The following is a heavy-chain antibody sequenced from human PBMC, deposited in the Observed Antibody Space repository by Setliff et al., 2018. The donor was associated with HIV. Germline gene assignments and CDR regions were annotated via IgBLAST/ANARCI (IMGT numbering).Heavy chain of an antibody. D-gene: IGHD6-6*01. J-gene: IGHJ4*01. CDR3: ARSSRSSPFWFDY. Sequence: PSETLSLTCTVSGGSINNDIYFWTWIRQRPGKGLEWIGYIYYSGSTHSNPSPKSRLTISVDTSSNQFSLKLNSVTAADTAIYYCARSSRSSPFWFDYWGLGTLVTVSS. V-gene: IGHV4-31*02. CDR2: IYYSGST. CDR1: GGSINNDIYF.